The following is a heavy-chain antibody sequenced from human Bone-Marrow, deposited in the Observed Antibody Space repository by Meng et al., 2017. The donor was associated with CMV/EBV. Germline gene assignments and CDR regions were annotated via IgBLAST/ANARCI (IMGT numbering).Heavy chain of an antibody. J-gene: IGHJ4*02. CDR2: ISGSGGST. D-gene: IGHD3-22*01. CDR3: AKVWDYYDSSGYSTYDY. CDR1: FNFSSYA. V-gene: IGHV3-23*01. Sequence: FNFSSYAMSWVRQAPGKGLEWVSAISGSGGSTYYADSVKGRFTISRDNSKNTLYLQMNSLRAEDTAVYYCAKVWDYYDSSGYSTYDYWGQGTLVTVSS.